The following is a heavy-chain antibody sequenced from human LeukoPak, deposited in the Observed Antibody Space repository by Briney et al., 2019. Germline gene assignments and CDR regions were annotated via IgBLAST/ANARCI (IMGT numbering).Heavy chain of an antibody. J-gene: IGHJ6*04. Sequence: GGSLRLSCAASGFTFSSYAMHWVRQAPGKGLEWVAIISYDGINKYYADSVKGRFTISRDNSKNTLYLQMNSLRAEDTAVYYCAELGITMIGGVWGKGTTVTISS. D-gene: IGHD3-10*02. CDR2: ISYDGINK. CDR1: GFTFSSYA. V-gene: IGHV3-30*04. CDR3: AELGITMIGGV.